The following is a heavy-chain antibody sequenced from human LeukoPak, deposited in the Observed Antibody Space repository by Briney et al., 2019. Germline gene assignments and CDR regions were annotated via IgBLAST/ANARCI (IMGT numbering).Heavy chain of an antibody. D-gene: IGHD3-10*01. V-gene: IGHV4-59*08. CDR1: GDSVGRDY. CDR2: VNYSESA. J-gene: IGHJ5*02. CDR3: ARHGNTWFGEYRRSYKWFDL. Sequence: SETLSLTCTVTGDSVGRDYWSWIRLPPGRGLEWIGYVNYSESATYSPSLRSRVTISLDTSRNQFFLDLTSVTAADTAVYYCARHGNTWFGEYRRSYKWFDLWGQGTLVTVSS.